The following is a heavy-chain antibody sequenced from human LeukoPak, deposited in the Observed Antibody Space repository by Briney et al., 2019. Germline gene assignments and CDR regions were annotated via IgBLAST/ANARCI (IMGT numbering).Heavy chain of an antibody. CDR2: IRYDGSNK. D-gene: IGHD5-12*01. V-gene: IGHV3-30*02. CDR3: ARGPSGYDGYYFDY. CDR1: GFTFSSYG. Sequence: GGSLRLSCAASGFTFSSYGMHWVRQAPGKGLEWVAFIRYDGSNKYYADSVKGRFTISRDNSKNTLYLQMNSLRAEDTAVYYCARGPSGYDGYYFDYWGQGTLVTVSS. J-gene: IGHJ4*02.